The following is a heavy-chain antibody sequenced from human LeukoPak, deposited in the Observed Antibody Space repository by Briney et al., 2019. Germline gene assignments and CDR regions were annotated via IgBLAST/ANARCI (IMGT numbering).Heavy chain of an antibody. CDR1: GGSITYYY. CDR2: INHSGST. J-gene: IGHJ4*02. V-gene: IGHV4-34*01. D-gene: IGHD3-3*01. CDR3: ARSGYSSDFDY. Sequence: SETLSLTCTVSGGSITYYYWSWIRQPPGKGLEWIGEINHSGSTNYNPSLKSRVTISVDTSKNQFSLKLSSVTAADTAVYYCARSGYSSDFDYWGQGTLVTVSS.